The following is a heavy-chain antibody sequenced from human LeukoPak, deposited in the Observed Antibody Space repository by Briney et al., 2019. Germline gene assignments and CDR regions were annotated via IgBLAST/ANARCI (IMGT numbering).Heavy chain of an antibody. CDR1: GYTFTGYY. J-gene: IGHJ6*03. V-gene: IGHV1-2*02. CDR3: ARGVTGIYYYYYMDV. D-gene: IGHD3-10*01. Sequence: GASVKVSCKASGYTFTGYYMHWVRQAPGQGLEWMGWVNPNSGDTNYAQKFQGRVTMTRDTSISTAYMKLSGLRSDDTAVYYCARGVTGIYYYYYMDVWGKGTTVTVSS. CDR2: VNPNSGDT.